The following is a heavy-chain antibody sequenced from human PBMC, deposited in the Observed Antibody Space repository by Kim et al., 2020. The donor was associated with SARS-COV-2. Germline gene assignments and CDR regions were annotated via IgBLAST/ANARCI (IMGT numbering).Heavy chain of an antibody. V-gene: IGHV4-59*01. D-gene: IGHD6-13*01. CDR3: ARAGGISIAAADTGAFDI. J-gene: IGHJ3*02. Sequence: KSRATISVDTSKNQFSLKLSSVTAADTAVYYCARAGGISIAAADTGAFDIWGQGTMVTVSS.